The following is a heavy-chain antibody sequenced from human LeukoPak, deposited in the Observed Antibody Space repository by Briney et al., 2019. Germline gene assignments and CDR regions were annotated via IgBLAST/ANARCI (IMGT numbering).Heavy chain of an antibody. J-gene: IGHJ6*02. CDR3: ASRPGVAGDAYYYYGMDV. D-gene: IGHD6-19*01. CDR1: GYSISSGYY. V-gene: IGHV4-38-2*02. Sequence: SETLSLTCTVSGYSISSGYYWGWIRQPPGKGLEWIGSIYHSGITYYNPSLKSRVTISVDTSKNQFSLKLSSVTAADTAVYYCASRPGVAGDAYYYYGMDVWGQGTTVTVSS. CDR2: IYHSGIT.